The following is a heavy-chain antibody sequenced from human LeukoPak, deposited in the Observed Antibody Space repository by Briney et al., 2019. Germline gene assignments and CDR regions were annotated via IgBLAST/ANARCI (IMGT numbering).Heavy chain of an antibody. Sequence: PSETLSLTCAVYGGSFSGYYWSWIRQPPGKGLEWIGEINHSGSTSYNPSLKSRVTISVDTSKNQFSLKLSSVTAADTAVYYCARGVVGELSRPSAIVATILHFDYWGQGTLVTVSS. J-gene: IGHJ4*02. CDR3: ARGVVGELSRPSAIVATILHFDY. D-gene: IGHD5-12*01. V-gene: IGHV4-34*01. CDR1: GGSFSGYY. CDR2: INHSGST.